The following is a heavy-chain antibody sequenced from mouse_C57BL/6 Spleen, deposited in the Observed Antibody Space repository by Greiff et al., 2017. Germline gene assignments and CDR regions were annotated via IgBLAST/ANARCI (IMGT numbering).Heavy chain of an antibody. V-gene: IGHV5-15*04. D-gene: IGHD3-2*01. J-gene: IGHJ4*01. CDR3: ARHETARMAMDY. CDR1: GFTFSDYG. Sequence: EVKLEESGGGLVQPGGSLKLSYAASGFTFSDYGMAWVRQAPRQGPEWVGFISNLAYSIYYADTVKGRFTFSRENAKNTLYLEMSSLWSEDTAMYYGARHETARMAMDYWGQGTTVTVSS. CDR2: ISNLAYSI.